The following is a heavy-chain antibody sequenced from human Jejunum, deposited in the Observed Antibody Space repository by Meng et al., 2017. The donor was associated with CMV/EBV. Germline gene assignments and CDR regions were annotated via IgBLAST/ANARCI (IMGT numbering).Heavy chain of an antibody. CDR1: FTFSRYG. Sequence: FTFSRYGLAWVRQAPGKGPEWVANVNQDGGETYYVDSVKGRFTVSRDNAKNSLSLQMNSLRAEDTAVYYCARVEDFGSAHYGMDVWGQGTAVTVSS. D-gene: IGHD3-3*01. CDR2: VNQDGGET. V-gene: IGHV3-7*01. CDR3: ARVEDFGSAHYGMDV. J-gene: IGHJ6*02.